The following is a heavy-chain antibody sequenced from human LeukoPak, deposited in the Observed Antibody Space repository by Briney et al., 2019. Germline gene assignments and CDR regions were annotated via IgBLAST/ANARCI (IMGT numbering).Heavy chain of an antibody. CDR3: AKVHSSGWLFDY. D-gene: IGHD6-19*01. J-gene: IGHJ4*02. Sequence: GGSLRLSCAASGFTFSNYAMSWVRQAPGKGLEWVAGIVGSGSTTYHADSVKGRFTFSRDNSKNTLYLQMNSLRAEDTAVHYCAKVHSSGWLFDYWGQGTLVTVSS. CDR2: IVGSGSTT. CDR1: GFTFSNYA. V-gene: IGHV3-23*01.